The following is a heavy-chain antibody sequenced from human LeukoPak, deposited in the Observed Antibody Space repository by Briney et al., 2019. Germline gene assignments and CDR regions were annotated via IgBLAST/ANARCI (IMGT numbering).Heavy chain of an antibody. CDR1: GFTFTNSG. V-gene: IGHV3-30*02. CDR2: IQFHGSDI. CDR3: AKDNPIEKVPGLGPGS. D-gene: IGHD2-2*01. J-gene: IGHJ5*02. Sequence: GGSLRLSCAASGFTFTNSGMHWVRQAPGRGLEWVAFIQFHGSDIFYADSVEGRFTISRDNSKNTLYLQMNSLRPEDTAVYYCAKDNPIEKVPGLGPGSWGQGTLVTVSS.